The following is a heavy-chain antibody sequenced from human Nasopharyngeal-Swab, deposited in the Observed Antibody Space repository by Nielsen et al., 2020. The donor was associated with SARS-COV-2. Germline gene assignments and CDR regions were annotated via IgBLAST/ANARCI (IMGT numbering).Heavy chain of an antibody. J-gene: IGHJ4*02. Sequence: SETLSLTCTVSGGSISSYHWSWIRQPPGKGLEWIGFIYYSGGTNYNPSLKSRVTISVDTSKNEVSLNLRSVTAADTAVYYCARGYSSGWYPFDYWGQGTLVTVSS. CDR2: IYYSGGT. CDR3: ARGYSSGWYPFDY. D-gene: IGHD6-19*01. CDR1: GGSISSYH. V-gene: IGHV4-59*01.